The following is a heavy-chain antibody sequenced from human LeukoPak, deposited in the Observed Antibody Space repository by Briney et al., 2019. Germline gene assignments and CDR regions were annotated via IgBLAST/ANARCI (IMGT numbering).Heavy chain of an antibody. D-gene: IGHD3-22*01. J-gene: IGHJ4*02. CDR1: GFTFSSYS. CDR3: ARARDSSGYPSD. Sequence: GALRLSCAASGFTFSSYSMHWVRQAPGKGLEWVSSISSSSSYIYYADSVKGRFTISRDNAKNSLYLQMNSLRAEDTAVYYCARARDSSGYPSDWGQGTLVTVSS. CDR2: ISSSSSYI. V-gene: IGHV3-21*01.